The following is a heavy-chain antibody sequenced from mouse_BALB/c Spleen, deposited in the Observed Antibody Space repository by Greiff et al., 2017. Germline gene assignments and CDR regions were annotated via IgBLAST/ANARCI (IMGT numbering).Heavy chain of an antibody. CDR2: INPSRGYT. V-gene: IGHV1-4*02. D-gene: IGHD2-4*01. CDR3: ARWERLRRSYDAIDY. Sequence: QVQLQQSAADLARPGASVKMSCKASGYTFTSYTMHWVKQRPGQGLEWIGYINPSRGYTEYNQKFKDKTTLTADKSSSTAYMQLSSLKSEDSAVYYWARWERLRRSYDAIDYWGQGTSVTVSS. CDR1: GYTFTSYT. J-gene: IGHJ4*01.